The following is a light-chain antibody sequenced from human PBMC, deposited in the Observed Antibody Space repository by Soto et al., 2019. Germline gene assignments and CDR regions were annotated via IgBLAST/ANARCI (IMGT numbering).Light chain of an antibody. CDR2: DTS. V-gene: IGKV3-15*01. J-gene: IGKJ1*01. CDR3: QQYNNWPRT. Sequence: ILMTQSPSTLSVYPGERATLSCRASQSVSSNLAWFQQKPGQTPRLLMFDTSTRATGIPARFSGSGSGPEFTLTISSLQSEDFAVYYCQQYNNWPRTFGQGTKVDIK. CDR1: QSVSSN.